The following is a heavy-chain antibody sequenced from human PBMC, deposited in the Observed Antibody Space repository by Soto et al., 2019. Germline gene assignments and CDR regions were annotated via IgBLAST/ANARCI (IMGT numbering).Heavy chain of an antibody. CDR3: ARGGTVAGKFYYYYYMDV. Sequence: GGSLRLSCAASGFTFSSYSMNWVRQAPGKGLEWVSSISSSSSYIYYADSVKGRFTISRDNAKNSLYLQMNSLRAEDTAVYYCARGGTVAGKFYYYYYMDVWGKGTTVTVSS. D-gene: IGHD6-19*01. CDR2: ISSSSSYI. J-gene: IGHJ6*03. V-gene: IGHV3-21*04. CDR1: GFTFSSYS.